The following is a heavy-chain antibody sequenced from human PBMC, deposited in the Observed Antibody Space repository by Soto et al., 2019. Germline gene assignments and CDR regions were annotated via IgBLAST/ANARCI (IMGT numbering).Heavy chain of an antibody. Sequence: EVQLVESGGGLVQRGGSLRLSCAASGFTFGIYSMNWVRQAPGKGLEWISSINGSSSTMYYADSVKGRFIISRDNADNSLYLQMNSRRDAGTAVYYCARGERFRCSGARCFSDGLCLSWGKGTLVTFSS. CDR2: INGSSSTM. CDR1: GFTFGIYS. V-gene: IGHV3-48*02. J-gene: IGHJ5*02. D-gene: IGHD2-15*01. CDR3: ARGERFRCSGARCFSDGLCLS.